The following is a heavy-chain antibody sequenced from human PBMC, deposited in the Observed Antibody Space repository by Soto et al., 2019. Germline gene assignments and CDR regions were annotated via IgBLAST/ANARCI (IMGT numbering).Heavy chain of an antibody. J-gene: IGHJ6*03. CDR1: GGSLSSYP. D-gene: IGHD2-8*02. V-gene: IGHV1-69*02. CDR2: IIPIVGVT. CDR3: ARPTGGHDAGGNYMDV. Sequence: QVQLLQSGSEVKKPGSSVKVSCRASGGSLSSYPVTWVRQAPGQGLEWMGRIIPIVGVTNYAQKFQGRVTITADKSTSTAYMELSSLRSADTAVYYCARPTGGHDAGGNYMDVWGKGTTVIVSS.